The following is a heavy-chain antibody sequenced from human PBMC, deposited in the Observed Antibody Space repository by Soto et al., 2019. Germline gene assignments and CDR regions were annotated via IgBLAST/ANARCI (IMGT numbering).Heavy chain of an antibody. D-gene: IGHD3-10*01. CDR2: IRDRAYNYAT. V-gene: IGHV3-73*01. CDR3: TTLISAAQDY. CDR1: GFVFKDSS. J-gene: IGHJ4*02. Sequence: EVLLVESGGGVVQPGGSLKLSCVASGFVFKDSSIHWVRQASGKGLEWVGRIRDRAYNYATAYTASVKGRITISRDDSTYTAYLQMTRRRTEDTAFYYCTTLISAAQDYWGQGTLVTVSS.